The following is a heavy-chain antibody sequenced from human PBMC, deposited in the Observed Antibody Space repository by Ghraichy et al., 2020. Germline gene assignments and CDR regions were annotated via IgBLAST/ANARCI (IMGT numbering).Heavy chain of an antibody. Sequence: ESLNISCAASGLTLTNYWMHWVRQAPGKGLVWVSRIKSDGSTTSYADSVRGRFTISRDNAKNTLYLQMNSLRAEDTAVYYCAREYCRGGRCYFGTGGSHFDYWGQGTLVPDS. CDR2: IKSDGSTT. V-gene: IGHV3-74*01. D-gene: IGHD2-15*01. J-gene: IGHJ4*02. CDR1: GLTLTNYW. CDR3: AREYCRGGRCYFGTGGSHFDY.